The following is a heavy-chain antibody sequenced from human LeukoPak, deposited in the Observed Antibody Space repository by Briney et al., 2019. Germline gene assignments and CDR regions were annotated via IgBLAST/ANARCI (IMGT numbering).Heavy chain of an antibody. CDR3: ARHSGLGVVSPYFDY. D-gene: IGHD2-21*01. CDR2: IHYSGST. J-gene: IGHJ4*02. CDR1: GGSISSGTYH. V-gene: IGHV4-39*01. Sequence: PSETLSLTCTVSGGSISSGTYHWGWIRQPPGKGLEWIGIIHYSGSTHYNPSLKSRIYITVDTAKNQFSLKLNSGTAADTAVYYCARHSGLGVVSPYFDYWGQGTLVTVSS.